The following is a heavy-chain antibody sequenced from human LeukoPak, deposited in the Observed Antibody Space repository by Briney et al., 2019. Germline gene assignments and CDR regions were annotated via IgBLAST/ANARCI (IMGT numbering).Heavy chain of an antibody. CDR2: ISYHGSGK. V-gene: IGHV3-30*04. J-gene: IGHJ6*02. CDR1: GFVFSNHV. Sequence: GKSLRLSCVGAGFVFSNHVIHWVRQAPGQGLEWVSMISYHGSGKHYADSVGGRLTISRDNSKNTVYLQMDSLTAEDTAIYYCARDLWGVAVAGAGKDDWGQGTTVTVSS. D-gene: IGHD3-16*01. CDR3: ARDLWGVAVAGAGKDD.